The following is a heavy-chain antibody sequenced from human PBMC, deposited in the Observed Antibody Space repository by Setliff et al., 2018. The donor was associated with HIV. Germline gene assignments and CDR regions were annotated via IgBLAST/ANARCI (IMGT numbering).Heavy chain of an antibody. J-gene: IGHJ1*01. V-gene: IGHV1-69*10. D-gene: IGHD1-1*01. CDR2: IIPMRNIA. CDR3: ATGWSEDPTLLQVEYFQH. Sequence: SVKVSCKSSGGTFTSHVFSWVRQAPGQGLQWMGGIIPMRNIARYAQQFQDRVTMTADKSTTTAYMELRSLTSEDTAVYYCATGWSEDPTLLQVEYFQHWGQGTLVTVSS. CDR1: GGTFTSHV.